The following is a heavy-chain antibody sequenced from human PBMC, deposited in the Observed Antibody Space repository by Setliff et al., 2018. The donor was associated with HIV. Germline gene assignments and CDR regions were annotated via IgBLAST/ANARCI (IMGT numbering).Heavy chain of an antibody. J-gene: IGHJ3*02. Sequence: ASVKVSCKASGYSFADYTIQWVRQAPGQSLEWMGWISAYNGNTNYAQKLQGRVTMTTDTSTSTAYMELRSLRSDDTAVYYCARDSEWGSYIFWTFDIWGQGTMVTVSS. CDR3: ARDSEWGSYIFWTFDI. CDR2: ISAYNGNT. D-gene: IGHD1-26*01. CDR1: GYSFADYT. V-gene: IGHV1-18*01.